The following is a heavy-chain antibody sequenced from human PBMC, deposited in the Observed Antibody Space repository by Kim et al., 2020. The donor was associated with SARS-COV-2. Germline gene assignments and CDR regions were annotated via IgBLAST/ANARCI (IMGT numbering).Heavy chain of an antibody. Sequence: GESLKISCKGSGYSFTSYWIGWVRQMPGKGLEWMGIIYPGDSDTRYSPSFQGQVTISADKSISTAYLQWSSLKASDTAMYYCARLMTPPAYYYDSSGYYGFDYWGQGTLVTVSS. D-gene: IGHD3-22*01. CDR1: GYSFTSYW. CDR2: IYPGDSDT. CDR3: ARLMTPPAYYYDSSGYYGFDY. J-gene: IGHJ4*02. V-gene: IGHV5-51*01.